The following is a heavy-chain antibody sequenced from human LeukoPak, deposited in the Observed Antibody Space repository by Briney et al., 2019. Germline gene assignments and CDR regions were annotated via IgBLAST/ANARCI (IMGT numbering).Heavy chain of an antibody. J-gene: IGHJ4*02. CDR1: GFTFSDYA. CDR2: ISGSGGST. V-gene: IGHV3-23*01. Sequence: PGGSLRLSCVASGFTFSDYAMSWVRQTPGKGLEWVSAISGSGGSTYYADSVKGRFTISRDNSKNTLYLQMNSLRAEDTAVYYCAKGTWIQLWLRSYYFDYWGQGTLVTVSS. CDR3: AKGTWIQLWLRSYYFDY. D-gene: IGHD5-18*01.